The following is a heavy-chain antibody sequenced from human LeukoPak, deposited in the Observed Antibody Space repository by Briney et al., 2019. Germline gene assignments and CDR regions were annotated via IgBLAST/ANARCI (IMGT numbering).Heavy chain of an antibody. CDR3: ARVCSGGSCYDY. J-gene: IGHJ4*02. Sequence: GASVKVSCKAFGYTFTRYGVSWVRQAPGQGLEWIGWISGSNGNTNYAQNFQGRVTMTTDSSTSTAYMELRSLRSEDTAVYYCARVCSGGSCYDYWGQGTLVTVSS. CDR1: GYTFTRYG. V-gene: IGHV1-18*01. D-gene: IGHD2-15*01. CDR2: ISGSNGNT.